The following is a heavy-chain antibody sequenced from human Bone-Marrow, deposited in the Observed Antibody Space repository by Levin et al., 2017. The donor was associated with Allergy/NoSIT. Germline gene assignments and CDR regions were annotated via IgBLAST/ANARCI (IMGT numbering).Heavy chain of an antibody. V-gene: IGHV3-30*03. Sequence: GGSLRLSCAVSGFYFSNYGMHWVRQAPGKGLEWVAVIPYDGSYTFYRDSVKGRFTISRDGSKNTLYLQMNSLRVEDTAVYYCARDPYGSGLNFFDYWGQGTLVTVSS. CDR2: IPYDGSYT. D-gene: IGHD3-10*01. CDR1: GFYFSNYG. J-gene: IGHJ4*02. CDR3: ARDPYGSGLNFFDY.